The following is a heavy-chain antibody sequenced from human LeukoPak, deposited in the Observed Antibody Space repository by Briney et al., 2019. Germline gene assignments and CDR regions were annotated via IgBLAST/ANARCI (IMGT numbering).Heavy chain of an antibody. Sequence: PSETLSLTCTVSGGSISSSSYYWGWIRQPPGKGLEWIGSIYYSGSTYYNPSLKSRVTISVDTSKNQFSLKLSSVTAADTAVYYCARDSNYDFWSGPDAFDIWGQGTMVTVSS. D-gene: IGHD3-3*01. CDR2: IYYSGST. J-gene: IGHJ3*02. CDR3: ARDSNYDFWSGPDAFDI. CDR1: GGSISSSSYY. V-gene: IGHV4-39*07.